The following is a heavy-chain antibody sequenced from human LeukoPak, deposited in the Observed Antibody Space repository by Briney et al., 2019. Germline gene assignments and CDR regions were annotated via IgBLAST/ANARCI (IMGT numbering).Heavy chain of an antibody. Sequence: ASVKVSCKASGYTFTSYYMHWVRQAPGQGLEWMGIINPSGGSTSYAQKFQGRVTMTRDMSTSTVYMELSSLRSEDTAVYYCARDLVVGAIGYWGQGTLVTVSS. J-gene: IGHJ4*02. CDR3: ARDLVVGAIGY. V-gene: IGHV1-46*01. CDR1: GYTFTSYY. CDR2: INPSGGST. D-gene: IGHD1-26*01.